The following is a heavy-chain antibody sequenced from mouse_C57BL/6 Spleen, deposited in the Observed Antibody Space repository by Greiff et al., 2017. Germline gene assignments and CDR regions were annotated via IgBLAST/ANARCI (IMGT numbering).Heavy chain of an antibody. CDR2: IDPSDSET. J-gene: IGHJ3*01. V-gene: IGHV1-52*01. D-gene: IGHD2-5*01. Sequence: QVHVKQPGAELVRPGSSVKLSCKASGYTFTSYWMHWVKQRPIQGLEWIGNIDPSDSETHYNQKFKDKATLTVDKSSSTAYMQLSSLTSEDSAVYYCARNSNYEFAYWGQGTLVTVSA. CDR3: ARNSNYEFAY. CDR1: GYTFTSYW.